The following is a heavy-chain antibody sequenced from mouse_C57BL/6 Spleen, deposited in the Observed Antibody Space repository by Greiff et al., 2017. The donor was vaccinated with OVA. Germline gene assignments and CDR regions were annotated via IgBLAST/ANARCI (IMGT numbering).Heavy chain of an antibody. CDR1: GYAFSSYW. V-gene: IGHV1-80*01. D-gene: IGHD1-1*01. Sequence: VQLQQPGAELVKPGASVKISCKASGYAFSSYWMHWVKQRPGKGLEWIGQIYPGDGDTNYNGKFKGKATLTEDKSSSTAYMQRSSLTSEDSAVYCCTRSPLRSFLDYWGQGTTLTVSS. CDR3: TRSPLRSFLDY. J-gene: IGHJ2*01. CDR2: IYPGDGDT.